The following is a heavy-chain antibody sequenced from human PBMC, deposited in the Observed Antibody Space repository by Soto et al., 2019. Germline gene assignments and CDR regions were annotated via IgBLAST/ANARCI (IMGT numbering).Heavy chain of an antibody. CDR1: GFTFSSYG. CDR3: AKGVPGIAVAGTGYFQH. CDR2: ISYDGSNK. D-gene: IGHD6-19*01. J-gene: IGHJ1*01. V-gene: IGHV3-30*18. Sequence: GGSLRLSCAASGFTFSSYGMHWVRQAPGKGLEWVAVISYDGSNKYYADSVKGRFTISRDNSKNTLYLQMNSLRAEDAAVYYCAKGVPGIAVAGTGYFQHWGQGTLVTVSS.